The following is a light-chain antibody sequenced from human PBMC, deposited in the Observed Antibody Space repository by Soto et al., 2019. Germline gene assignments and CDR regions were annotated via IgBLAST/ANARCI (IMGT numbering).Light chain of an antibody. J-gene: IGKJ4*01. V-gene: IGKV3-20*01. CDR3: LQYGSSPPLA. Sequence: DTGLTQSPGTLSLSPGERATLSCRASQRVSSSYSAWYQQKPGQAPRLLIYGSSARATGIQDRFSGSGSGTDFTLTISRLEHEDFAVYYCLQYGSSPPLAFGGGTKVEIK. CDR1: QRVSSSY. CDR2: GSS.